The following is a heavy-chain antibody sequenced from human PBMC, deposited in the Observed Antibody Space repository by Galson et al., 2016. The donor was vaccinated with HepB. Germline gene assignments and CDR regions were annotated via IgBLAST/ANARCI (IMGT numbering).Heavy chain of an antibody. CDR1: GFTVSDNY. Sequence: SLRLSCAASGFTVSDNYMAWVCQAPGKGLEWVSVIYSGGTTYYADSVKGRFTISRDNSKNMLYLQMNSLRVEDTAIYYCLRGGLEPFDYWGQGTLVTVSS. J-gene: IGHJ4*02. CDR2: IYSGGTT. V-gene: IGHV3-53*01. D-gene: IGHD1-1*01. CDR3: LRGGLEPFDY.